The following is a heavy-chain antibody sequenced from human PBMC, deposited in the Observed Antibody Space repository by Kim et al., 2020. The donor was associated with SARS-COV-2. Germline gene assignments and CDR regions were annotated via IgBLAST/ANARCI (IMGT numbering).Heavy chain of an antibody. D-gene: IGHD3-10*01. CDR1: GFTFSSYS. CDR3: TSDPYGGDVFCYYYGMD. J-gene: IGHJ6*01. V-gene: IGHV3-21*01. CDR2: ISSSSNNI. Sequence: GGSLRLSCAASGFTFSSYSMNWVRQAPGKGLEWVSSISSSSNNIYSAASVKGRTTISRDNAKNSLYLQMDSLGADATAFYYCTSDPYGGDVFCYYYGMD.